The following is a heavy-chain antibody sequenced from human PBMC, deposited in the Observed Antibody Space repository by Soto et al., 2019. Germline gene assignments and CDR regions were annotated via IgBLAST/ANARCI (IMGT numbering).Heavy chain of an antibody. CDR2: IYYSGST. V-gene: IGHV4-59*01. J-gene: IGHJ6*02. D-gene: IGHD3-10*01. Sequence: LSLTCTVSGGSISSYYWSWIRQPPGKGLEWIGYIYYSGSTNYNPSLKSRVTISVDMSKNQFSLKLSSVTAADTAVYYCARGRGSGSSFYYYGMDVWGQGTTVTVSS. CDR3: ARGRGSGSSFYYYGMDV. CDR1: GGSISSYY.